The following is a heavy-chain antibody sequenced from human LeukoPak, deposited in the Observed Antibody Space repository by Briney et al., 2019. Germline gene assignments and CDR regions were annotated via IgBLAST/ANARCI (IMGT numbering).Heavy chain of an antibody. CDR1: GYTFTGYY. Sequence: ASVKVSCKASGYTFTGYYMNWVRQAPGQGLEWVGWINPKNGGSNYAQKFQGRVTMTRDRSNSTAYLELNRMTSDDKAVYYCARASFWESPINWFAPWGQGTLVTVSS. V-gene: IGHV1-2*02. CDR3: ARASFWESPINWFAP. D-gene: IGHD3-16*01. J-gene: IGHJ5*02. CDR2: INPKNGGS.